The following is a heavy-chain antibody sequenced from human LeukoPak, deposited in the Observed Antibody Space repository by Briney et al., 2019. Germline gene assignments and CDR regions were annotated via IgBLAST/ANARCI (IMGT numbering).Heavy chain of an antibody. J-gene: IGHJ4*02. CDR2: IYYSGST. CDR3: ARDRAAAGTPFDY. Sequence: SETLSLTCTVSGGSISSYYWSWIRQPPGKGLEWIEYIYYSGSTNYNPSLKSRVTISVDTSKNQFSLKLSSVTAADTAVYYCARDRAAAGTPFDYWGQGTLVTVSS. D-gene: IGHD6-13*01. CDR1: GGSISSYY. V-gene: IGHV4-59*01.